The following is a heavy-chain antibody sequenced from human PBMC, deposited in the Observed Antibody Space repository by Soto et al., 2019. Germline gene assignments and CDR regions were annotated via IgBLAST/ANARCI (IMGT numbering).Heavy chain of an antibody. CDR3: ARDDGAGFKS. D-gene: IGHD1-26*01. CDR2: IFPLLAMV. CDR1: GGDLTNSG. J-gene: IGHJ4*02. Sequence: QVHLVQSGAEMKKPGSSVKVSCKVSGGDLTNSGISWVRQAPGQGLEWMGGIFPLLAMVDYSQKFQGRVTIPADQSTHPAYMDMGSLRSDDTAVYSSARDDGAGFKSWGKGTLVIVSS. V-gene: IGHV1-69*04.